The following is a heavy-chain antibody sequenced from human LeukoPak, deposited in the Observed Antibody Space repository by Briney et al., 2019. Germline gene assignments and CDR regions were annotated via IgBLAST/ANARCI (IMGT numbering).Heavy chain of an antibody. Sequence: GGSLRLSCAASGFTFSSYWMSWVRRAPGKGLEWVANIKQDGSEKYYVDSVKGRFTISRDNAKNSLYLQMNSLRAEDTAVYYCARDPYSSSWYLDYYYYGMDVWGQGTTVTVSS. CDR1: GFTFSSYW. V-gene: IGHV3-7*01. J-gene: IGHJ6*02. CDR2: IKQDGSEK. D-gene: IGHD6-13*01. CDR3: ARDPYSSSWYLDYYYYGMDV.